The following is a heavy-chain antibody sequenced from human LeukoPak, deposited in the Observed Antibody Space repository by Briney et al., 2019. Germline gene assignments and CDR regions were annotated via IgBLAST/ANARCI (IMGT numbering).Heavy chain of an antibody. CDR2: INHSGST. Sequence: RTSETLSLTCAVYGGSFSGYYWSWIRQPPGKGLEWIGEINHSGSTNHNPSLKSRVTISVDTSKNQFSLKLSSVTAADTAVYYCARGAGRYCSGGSCKPFDYWGQGTLVTVSS. J-gene: IGHJ4*02. V-gene: IGHV4-34*01. CDR3: ARGAGRYCSGGSCKPFDY. CDR1: GGSFSGYY. D-gene: IGHD2-15*01.